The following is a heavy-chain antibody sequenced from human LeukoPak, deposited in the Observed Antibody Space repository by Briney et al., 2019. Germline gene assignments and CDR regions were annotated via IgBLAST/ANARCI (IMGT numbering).Heavy chain of an antibody. D-gene: IGHD5-12*01. CDR1: GGSISSYY. CDR3: ARAVSGYHRPAFDI. J-gene: IGHJ3*02. V-gene: IGHV4-4*07. Sequence: SETLSLTCTVSGGSISSYYWSWIRQPAGKGLEWIGRIYSSGSTNYSPSLKSRVTMSVDTSKNQSSLKLSSVTAADTAVYYCARAVSGYHRPAFDIWGQGTMVTVSS. CDR2: IYSSGST.